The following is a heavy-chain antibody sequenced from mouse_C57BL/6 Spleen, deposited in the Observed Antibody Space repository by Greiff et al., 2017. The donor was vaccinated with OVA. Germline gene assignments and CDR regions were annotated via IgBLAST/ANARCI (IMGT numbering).Heavy chain of an antibody. CDR3: ARLLTGSLYYFDY. J-gene: IGHJ2*01. CDR2: ISYDGSN. D-gene: IGHD4-1*01. CDR1: GYSITSGYY. Sequence: EVQLQESGPGLVKPSQSLSLTCSVTGYSITSGYYWNWIRQFPGNKLEWMGYISYDGSNNYNPSLKNRISITRDTSKNQFFLKLNSVTTEDTATYYCARLLTGSLYYFDYWGQGTTLTVSS. V-gene: IGHV3-6*01.